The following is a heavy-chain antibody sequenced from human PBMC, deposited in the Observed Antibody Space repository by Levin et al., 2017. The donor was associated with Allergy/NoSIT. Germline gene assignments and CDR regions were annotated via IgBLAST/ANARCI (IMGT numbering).Heavy chain of an antibody. Sequence: LSLTCAASGFTFSNAWMTWVRQAPGKGLEWVGRIKSKTDGGTTDYAAPVKGRFTMSRDDSKSTLYLQMVSLRSEDTAVYYCTTVSGRSWGQGTLVTVSS. CDR3: TTVSGRS. D-gene: IGHD6-19*01. CDR2: IKSKTDGGTT. V-gene: IGHV3-15*01. CDR1: GFTFSNAW. J-gene: IGHJ4*02.